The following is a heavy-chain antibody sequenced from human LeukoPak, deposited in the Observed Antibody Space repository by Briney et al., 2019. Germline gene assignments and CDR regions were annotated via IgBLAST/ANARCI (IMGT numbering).Heavy chain of an antibody. Sequence: GGSLRLSCAASGFTFSSYAMSWVRQAPRKGLEWVSAISGSGGSTYYADSVKGRFTISRDNSKNTLYPQMNSLRAEDTAVYYCAKLRYYYDSTGYSDYWGQGTLVTVSS. CDR1: GFTFSSYA. CDR3: AKLRYYYDSTGYSDY. D-gene: IGHD3-22*01. J-gene: IGHJ4*02. CDR2: ISGSGGST. V-gene: IGHV3-23*01.